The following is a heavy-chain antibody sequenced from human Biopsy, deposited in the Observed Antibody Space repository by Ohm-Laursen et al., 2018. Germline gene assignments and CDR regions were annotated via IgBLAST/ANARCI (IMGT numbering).Heavy chain of an antibody. CDR3: ARWETTLGRSLDS. V-gene: IGHV1-8*01. Sequence: SVKVSCKASGYTFTSHDINWVRQATGQGLEWMGWMSPNTGNTVYAQRFQDRDTMTSDTSTGTAYMELTSLTSDDTAVYFCARWETTLGRSLDSWGQGTLVAVSS. J-gene: IGHJ4*02. D-gene: IGHD1-26*01. CDR1: GYTFTSHD. CDR2: MSPNTGNT.